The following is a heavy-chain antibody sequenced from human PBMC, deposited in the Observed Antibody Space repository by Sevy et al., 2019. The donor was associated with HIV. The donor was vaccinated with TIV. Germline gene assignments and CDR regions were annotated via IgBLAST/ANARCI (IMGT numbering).Heavy chain of an antibody. D-gene: IGHD1-7*01. V-gene: IGHV1-2*06. CDR1: GYTFTGDY. J-gene: IGHJ6*02. CDR2: VYPNSGGT. CDR3: ARDGGGGTTNSGMDV. Sequence: ASVKVSWKASGYTFTGDYLHWVRQAPGQGLEWMGRVYPNSGGTNYARKFQGRVTMTRDTSISTAYMELSRLRFDDTAVYYCARDGGGGTTNSGMDVWGQGTTVTVSS.